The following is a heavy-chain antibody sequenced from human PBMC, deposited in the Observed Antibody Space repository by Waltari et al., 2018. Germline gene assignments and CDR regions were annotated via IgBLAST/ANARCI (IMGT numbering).Heavy chain of an antibody. J-gene: IGHJ4*02. D-gene: IGHD6-19*01. Sequence: QVQLHESGPGLVKPSETLSLTCTVSGYSLSSGYYWGWIRQPPGKGLEWIGSIFQSGITYYNPSLKSRVTISVDTSKNQFSVRLSSVTAADTAVYYCARDRGTSGWRYFDYWGQGSLVTVSS. V-gene: IGHV4-38-2*02. CDR2: IFQSGIT. CDR3: ARDRGTSGWRYFDY. CDR1: GYSLSSGYY.